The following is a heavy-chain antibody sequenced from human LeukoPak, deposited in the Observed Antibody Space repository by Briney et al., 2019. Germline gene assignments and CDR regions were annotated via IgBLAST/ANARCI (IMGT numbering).Heavy chain of an antibody. CDR1: GFTFSSYS. V-gene: IGHV3-21*01. Sequence: GGSLRLSCAASGFTFSSYSMNWVRQAPGKGLEWVSSISSSSSYIYYADSVKGRFTISRDNAKNSLYLQMNSLRAEDTAVYYCAKDYYYGSGSYYNPYYFDYWGQGTLVTVSS. CDR2: ISSSSSYI. CDR3: AKDYYYGSGSYYNPYYFDY. D-gene: IGHD3-10*01. J-gene: IGHJ4*02.